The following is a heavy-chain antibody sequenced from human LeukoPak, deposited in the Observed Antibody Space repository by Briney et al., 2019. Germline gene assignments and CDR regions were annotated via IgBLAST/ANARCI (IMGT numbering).Heavy chain of an antibody. Sequence: SETLSLTCTVSGGPISSGSYYWGWIRQPPGKGLEWIGSIYYSGSTYYNPSLKSRVTISVDTSKNQFSLKLSSVTAADTAVYYCARHDPMATIKYYFDYWGQGTLVTVSS. CDR3: ARHDPMATIKYYFDY. J-gene: IGHJ4*02. CDR1: GGPISSGSYY. D-gene: IGHD5-24*01. V-gene: IGHV4-39*01. CDR2: IYYSGST.